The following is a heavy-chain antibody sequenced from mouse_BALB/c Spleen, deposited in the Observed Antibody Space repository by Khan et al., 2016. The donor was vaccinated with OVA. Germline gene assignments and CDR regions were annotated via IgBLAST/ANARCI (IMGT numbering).Heavy chain of an antibody. CDR2: ISSGGSYT. Sequence: EVELVESGGDLVKPGGSLKLSCAASGFTFSSYGMSWVRQTPDKRLEWVATISSGGSYTYYPDSVKGRFTISRDNAKNNLYLQMSSRKSEDTAMYYCAIYHGNYYFDYWGQGTTLTVSS. D-gene: IGHD2-1*01. V-gene: IGHV5-6*01. CDR1: GFTFSSYG. CDR3: AIYHGNYYFDY. J-gene: IGHJ2*01.